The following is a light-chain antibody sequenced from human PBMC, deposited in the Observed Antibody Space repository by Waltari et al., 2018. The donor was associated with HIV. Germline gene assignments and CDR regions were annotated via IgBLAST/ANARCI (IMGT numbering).Light chain of an antibody. J-gene: IGLJ3*02. CDR2: KNN. CDR3: ASWDDNLNSWV. V-gene: IGLV1-47*01. Sequence: QSVVTQPPPASGTPGQRVTIYCSGSDSNIGSNSVYCYQDLPGTAPRLLIDKNNQRSSGVPDRFSGSKSDTSASLAISGRRSEDEADYYCASWDDNLNSWVFGGGTKLTVL. CDR1: DSNIGSNS.